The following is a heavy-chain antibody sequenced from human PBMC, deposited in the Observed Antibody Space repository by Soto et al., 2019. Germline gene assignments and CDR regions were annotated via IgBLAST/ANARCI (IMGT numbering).Heavy chain of an antibody. J-gene: IGHJ5*02. CDR2: VYYSGTT. CDR3: ARYSSSAGWFDP. D-gene: IGHD6-6*01. CDR1: GGSISSSGYY. Sequence: QLQLQESGPGLVKPSETLSLTCTVSGGSISSSGYYWGWIRQPPGEGLEWIGIVYYSGTTTYSPSLKSRVTISVDTSRNQFSLTLSSVTAADTAVYYCARYSSSAGWFDPWGQGTLVTVSS. V-gene: IGHV4-39*01.